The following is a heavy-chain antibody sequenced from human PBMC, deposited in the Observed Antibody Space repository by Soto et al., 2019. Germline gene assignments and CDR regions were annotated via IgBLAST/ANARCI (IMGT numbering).Heavy chain of an antibody. Sequence: EGQLLQSGGGLVQPGESLRLSCAASGFTFSSSGMSWVRQAPGKGLVWVSRINPDGITTSYADSVEGRFTISRDNTKNTLYLQMHSLRAEDTAVYFCARVGVGAYFFDSWGQGVLLTVSS. CDR2: INPDGITT. V-gene: IGHV3-74*02. D-gene: IGHD1-26*01. J-gene: IGHJ4*02. CDR3: ARVGVGAYFFDS. CDR1: GFTFSSSG.